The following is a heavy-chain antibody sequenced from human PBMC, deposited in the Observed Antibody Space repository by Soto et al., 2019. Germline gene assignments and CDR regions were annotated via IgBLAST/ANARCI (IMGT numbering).Heavy chain of an antibody. D-gene: IGHD6-13*01. J-gene: IGHJ6*02. CDR2: INPNSGGT. CDR3: ARDRRAAAGTIYYYGMDV. CDR1: GYTFTGYY. Sequence: ASVKVSCKASGYTFTGYYMHWVRQAPGQGLEWMGWINPNSGGTNYAQKFQGWVTMTRETSISTAYMELSRLRSDDTAVYYCARDRRAAAGTIYYYGMDVWGQGTTVTVSS. V-gene: IGHV1-2*04.